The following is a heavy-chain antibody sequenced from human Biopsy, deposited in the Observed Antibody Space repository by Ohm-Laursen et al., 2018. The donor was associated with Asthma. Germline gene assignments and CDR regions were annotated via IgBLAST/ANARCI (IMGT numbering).Heavy chain of an antibody. J-gene: IGHJ6*02. CDR3: ARCQVGYSSGWSLLLKKIYYSGMDV. V-gene: IGHV1-69*01. CDR1: GGTFSNFA. D-gene: IGHD6-19*01. CDR2: IMTVFGTT. Sequence: ESSVKVSCKAPGGTFSNFAISWVRQAPGQGLEWLGGIMTVFGTTNYAQKFQGRVTITADESTSTAYMEVTSLRSEDTAIYYCARCQVGYSSGWSLLLKKIYYSGMDVWAKGPRSPSP.